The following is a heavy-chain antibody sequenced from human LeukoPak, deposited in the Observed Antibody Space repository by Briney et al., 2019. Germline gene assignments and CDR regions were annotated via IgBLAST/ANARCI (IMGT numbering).Heavy chain of an antibody. D-gene: IGHD4-17*01. CDR3: ARDPSSTVTLQDVHFDY. J-gene: IGHJ4*02. CDR2: ISAYNGNT. V-gene: IGHV1-18*01. CDR1: GGTFSSYA. Sequence: ASVKVSCKASGGTFSSYAISWVRQAPGQGLEWMGWISAYNGNTNYAQKLQGRVTMTTDTSTSTAYMELRSLRSGDTAVYYCARDPSSTVTLQDVHFDYWGQGTLVTVSS.